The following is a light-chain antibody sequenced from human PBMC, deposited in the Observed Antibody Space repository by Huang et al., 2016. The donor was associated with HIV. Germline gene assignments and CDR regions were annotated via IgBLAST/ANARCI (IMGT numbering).Light chain of an antibody. CDR2: SAS. Sequence: IQMTQSPTSLSASVGDRVSIACRASQSISTYLNWYQQKPGKAPKLLISSASALHSGVPSRFSGSGSGTDFTLTIRGLQLDDFVTYYCQQSYSALSSFGPGPRL. J-gene: IGKJ5*01. CDR1: QSISTY. CDR3: QQSYSALSS. V-gene: IGKV1-39*01.